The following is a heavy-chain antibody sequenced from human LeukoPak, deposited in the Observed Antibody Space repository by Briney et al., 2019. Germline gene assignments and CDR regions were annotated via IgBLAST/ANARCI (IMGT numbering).Heavy chain of an antibody. V-gene: IGHV4-4*07. Sequence: SETLSLTCTVSGGSISSYYWNWIRQPAGKGLEWIGRIHTSGSTNCNPSLKSRVTMSVDTSKNQFSLKLSSVTAAGTAVYYCAREAGGYDSGFDYWGQGTLVTVSS. CDR1: GGSISSYY. D-gene: IGHD5-12*01. CDR3: AREAGGYDSGFDY. CDR2: IHTSGST. J-gene: IGHJ4*02.